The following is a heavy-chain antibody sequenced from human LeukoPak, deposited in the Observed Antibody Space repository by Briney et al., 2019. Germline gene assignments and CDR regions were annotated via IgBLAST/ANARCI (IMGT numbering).Heavy chain of an antibody. Sequence: PGGSLRLSCAASGFTFSSYAMSWVRQAPGKGLEWVSAISGSGGSTYYADSVKGRFTISRDNSKNTLYLQMNSLRAEDTAVYYCAKRDCSSTSCYRIDYWGQETLVTVSS. CDR3: AKRDCSSTSCYRIDY. CDR2: ISGSGGST. D-gene: IGHD2-2*01. V-gene: IGHV3-23*01. J-gene: IGHJ4*02. CDR1: GFTFSSYA.